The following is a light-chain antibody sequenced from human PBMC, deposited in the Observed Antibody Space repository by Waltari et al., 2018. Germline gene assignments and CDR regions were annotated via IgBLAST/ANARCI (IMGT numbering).Light chain of an antibody. CDR3: QQYYSIPIT. CDR2: WAS. Sequence: DIVMTQSPLSLPVTPGEPAPISCRSSQSLLYSNGNNYLNWYLQKPGQSPKLLIYWASTRESGVPDRFSGSGSGTDFTLTISSLQAEDVAVYYCQQYYSIPITFGQGTRLEIK. CDR1: QSLLYSNGNNY. J-gene: IGKJ5*01. V-gene: IGKV4-1*01.